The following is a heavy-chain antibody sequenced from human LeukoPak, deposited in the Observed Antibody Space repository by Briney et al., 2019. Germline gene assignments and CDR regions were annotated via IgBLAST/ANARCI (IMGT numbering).Heavy chain of an antibody. CDR3: AKTQRDYYESSGYLGY. J-gene: IGHJ4*02. CDR1: GFTFDDYA. D-gene: IGHD3-22*01. CDR2: ISRVGAST. V-gene: IGHV3-43*02. Sequence: GGSLRLSCAASGFTFDDYAMHWVRQAPGQGLEWVSLISRVGASTYYADSVKGRFTISRDNSKNSLYLQMNSLRTEDTALYYCAKTQRDYYESSGYLGYWGQGTLVTVSS.